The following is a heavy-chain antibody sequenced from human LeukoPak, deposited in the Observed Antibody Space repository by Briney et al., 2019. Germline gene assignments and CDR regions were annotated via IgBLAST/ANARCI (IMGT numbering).Heavy chain of an antibody. Sequence: QAGRSLRPSRAASGYSVSDKPMTSARQAAGKGLEWVSVIYTDGSTHYSESVRGRFYISRDNSKNTLYLQMNSLGAEDTAVYYCAARPDSSRGPYDYWGQGTLVTVSS. CDR1: GYSVSDKP. D-gene: IGHD3-16*01. CDR2: IYTDGST. J-gene: IGHJ4*02. CDR3: AARPDSSRGPYDY. V-gene: IGHV3-66*01.